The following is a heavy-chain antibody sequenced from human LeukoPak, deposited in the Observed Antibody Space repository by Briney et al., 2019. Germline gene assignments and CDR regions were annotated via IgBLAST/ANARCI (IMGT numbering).Heavy chain of an antibody. CDR1: GYTLTELS. D-gene: IGHD6-13*01. J-gene: IGHJ4*02. CDR2: MNPNSGNT. Sequence: ASVKVSCKVSGYTLTELSMHWVRQAPGKGLEWMGWMNPNSGNTGYAQKFQGRVTMTRNTSISTAYMELSSLRSEDTAVYYCARGRSSSRVIDYWGQGTLVTVSS. CDR3: ARGRSSSRVIDY. V-gene: IGHV1-8*01.